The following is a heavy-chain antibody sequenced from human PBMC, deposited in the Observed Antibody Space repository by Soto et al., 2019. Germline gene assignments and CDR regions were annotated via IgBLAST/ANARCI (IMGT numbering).Heavy chain of an antibody. CDR1: GYTFTSYA. CDR3: ARDLTMVRGVIPGY. V-gene: IGHV1-3*05. CDR2: INAGNGNT. J-gene: IGHJ4*02. D-gene: IGHD3-10*01. Sequence: QVQLVQSGAEEKKPGASVKVSCKASGYTFTSYAMHWVRQAPGQRLEWMGWINAGNGNTKYSQKLQGRVTMTTDTSTSTAYMELRSLRSDDTAVYYCARDLTMVRGVIPGYWGQGTLVTVSS.